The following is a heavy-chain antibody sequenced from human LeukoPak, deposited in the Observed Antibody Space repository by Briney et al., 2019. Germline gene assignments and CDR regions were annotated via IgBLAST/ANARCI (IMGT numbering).Heavy chain of an antibody. V-gene: IGHV5-51*01. D-gene: IGHD3-22*01. CDR2: IYPGDSDT. CDR1: GYRFTTYW. Sequence: GESLKISCKASGYRFTTYWIGWVRQMPGKDLEWMGIIYPGDSDTRYSPSFQGQVAISADKSISTAYLKWSSLKASDTAMYYCARRYSDGSGYFVDHWGQGTLVTVSS. CDR3: ARRYSDGSGYFVDH. J-gene: IGHJ4*02.